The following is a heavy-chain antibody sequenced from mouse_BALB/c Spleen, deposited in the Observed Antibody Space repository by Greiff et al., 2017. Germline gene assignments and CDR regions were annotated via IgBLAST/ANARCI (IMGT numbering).Heavy chain of an antibody. J-gene: IGHJ2*01. V-gene: IGHV5-6-3*01. Sequence: EVMLVESGGGLVQPGGSLKLSCAASGFTFSSYGMSWVRQTPDKRLELVATINSNGGSTYYPDSVKGRFTISRDNAKNTLYLQMSSLKSEDTAMYYCARDYYDYYFDYWGQGTTLTVSS. CDR1: GFTFSSYG. CDR2: INSNGGST. D-gene: IGHD1-1*01. CDR3: ARDYYDYYFDY.